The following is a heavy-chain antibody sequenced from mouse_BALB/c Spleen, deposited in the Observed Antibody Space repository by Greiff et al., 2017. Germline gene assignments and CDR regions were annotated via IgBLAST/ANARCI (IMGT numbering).Heavy chain of an antibody. D-gene: IGHD4-1*01. CDR2: IYPGDGDT. J-gene: IGHJ2*01. CDR3: ARGLENY. V-gene: IGHV1-80*01. CDR1: GYAFSSYW. Sequence: QVHVKQSGAELVRPGSSVKISCKASGYAFSSYWMNWVKQRPGQGLEWIGQIYPGDGDTNYNGKFKGKATLTADKSSSTAYMQLSSLTSEDSAVYFCARGLENYWGQGTTLTVSS.